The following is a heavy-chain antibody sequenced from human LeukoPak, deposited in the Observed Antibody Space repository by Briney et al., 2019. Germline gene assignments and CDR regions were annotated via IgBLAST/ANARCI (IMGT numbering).Heavy chain of an antibody. Sequence: SQTLSLTCTVSGGSISSGGYYRSWIRQPPGKGLEWIGEINHSGSTNYNPSLKSRVTISVDTSKNQFSLKLSSVTAADTAVYYCARATAQGLDIWGQGTMVTVSS. CDR2: INHSGST. CDR3: ARATAQGLDI. J-gene: IGHJ3*02. CDR1: GGSISSGGYY. V-gene: IGHV4-30-2*01.